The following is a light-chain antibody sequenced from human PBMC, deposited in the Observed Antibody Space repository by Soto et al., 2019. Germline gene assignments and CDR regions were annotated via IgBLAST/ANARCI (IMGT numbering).Light chain of an antibody. V-gene: IGKV3-11*01. CDR3: QQRVNWPPT. J-gene: IGKJ4*01. CDR1: QSISNY. CDR2: DAS. Sequence: EIVLTQSPATLSSSPGERATLSCGAGQSISNYIAWYQQRPGKAPRLLIFDASNRATGVPDRFSGGGSGTEFTLIISSLEPEDFAVYYCQQRVNWPPTFGGGTKVEI.